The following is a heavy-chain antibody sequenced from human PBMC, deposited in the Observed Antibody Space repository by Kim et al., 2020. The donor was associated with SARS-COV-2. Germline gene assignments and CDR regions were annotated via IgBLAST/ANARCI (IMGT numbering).Heavy chain of an antibody. CDR2: IYSGGST. V-gene: IGHV3-53*01. CDR3: ARGVGREDGNYGMDV. D-gene: IGHD3-10*01. J-gene: IGHJ6*02. Sequence: GGSLRLSCAASGFTVSSNYMSWVRQAPGKGLEWVSVIYSGGSTYYADSVKGRFTISRDNSKNTLYLQMNSLRAEDTAVYYCARGVGREDGNYGMDVWGQGTTVTVSS. CDR1: GFTVSSNY.